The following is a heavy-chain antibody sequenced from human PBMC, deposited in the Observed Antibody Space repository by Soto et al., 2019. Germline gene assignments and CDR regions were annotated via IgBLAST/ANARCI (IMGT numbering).Heavy chain of an antibody. V-gene: IGHV3-30*18. J-gene: IGHJ4*02. CDR1: GFTFSGYG. D-gene: IGHD3-10*01. CDR2: IPHDGSDK. CDR3: AKEDVWFAKDY. Sequence: HPGGSLRLSCVASGFTFSGYGMHWVRQAPGKGLEWLAVIPHDGSDKYYADSVRGRFTISRDNSENTLYLQMNSLRPEDTAVYYCAKEDVWFAKDYWGQGTLVTVSS.